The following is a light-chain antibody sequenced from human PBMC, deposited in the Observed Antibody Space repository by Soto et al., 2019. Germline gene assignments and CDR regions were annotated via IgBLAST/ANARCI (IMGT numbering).Light chain of an antibody. CDR3: QQRSNWPLT. CDR1: QSVSRY. CDR2: DAS. Sequence: EIVLTQSPATLSLSPGERATLSCRASQSVSRYLAWYQQKPGQAPRLLIYDASSRATGIPGRFSGSGSETDFTLTINSLEPEDFAVYFCQQRSNWPLTFGGGTKVEIK. J-gene: IGKJ4*01. V-gene: IGKV3-11*01.